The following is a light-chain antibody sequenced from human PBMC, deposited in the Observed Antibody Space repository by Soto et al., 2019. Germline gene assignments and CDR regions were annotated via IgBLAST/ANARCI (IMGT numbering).Light chain of an antibody. CDR1: QTISSY. CDR3: QQVKTYPRT. CDR2: EES. J-gene: IGKJ4*01. V-gene: IGKV1-9*01. Sequence: DIQMTQSPSSLSASVGDRVTITCRASQTISSYLNWYQQKPGKAPKLLIYEESTLHSGVPSRFSGRKSGTQFTLTIDSLQPEDFATYYCQQVKTYPRTFGGGTKVDI.